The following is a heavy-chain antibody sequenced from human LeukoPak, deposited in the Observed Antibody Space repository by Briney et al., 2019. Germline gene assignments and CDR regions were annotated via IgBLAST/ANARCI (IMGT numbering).Heavy chain of an antibody. CDR3: ARDPPVITGTTRAYYYYYMDV. J-gene: IGHJ6*03. CDR2: ISAYNGNT. V-gene: IGHV1-18*01. D-gene: IGHD1-7*01. Sequence: ASVKVSCKASGYPFTSYGISWVRQAPGQGLEWMGWISAYNGNTSYAQKLQGRVTMTTDTSTSTAYMELRSLRSDDTAVYYCARDPPVITGTTRAYYYYYMDVWGKGTTVTVSS. CDR1: GYPFTSYG.